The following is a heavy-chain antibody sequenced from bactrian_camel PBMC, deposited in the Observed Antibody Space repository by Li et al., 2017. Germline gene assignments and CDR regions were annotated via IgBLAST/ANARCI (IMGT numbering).Heavy chain of an antibody. CDR2: ISPAGNTP. CDR3: VRDAYAPWTFGV. V-gene: IGHV3S1*01. D-gene: IGHD1*01. J-gene: IGHJ6*01. CDR1: GFTSSSYW. Sequence: VQLVESGGGLVQPGGSLRLSCVASGFTSSSYWMYWVRQAPGKGLEWVSDISPAGNTPYYADSLKDRFTVSRDNAKNTMYLQMNSLKPEDTAVYYCVRDAYAPWTFGVWGQGTQVTVS.